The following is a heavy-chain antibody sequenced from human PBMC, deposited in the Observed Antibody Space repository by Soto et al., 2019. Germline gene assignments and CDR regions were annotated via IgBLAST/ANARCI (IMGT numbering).Heavy chain of an antibody. V-gene: IGHV3-23*01. D-gene: IGHD6-19*01. CDR1: GFTFSSYA. CDR3: AKTTDGWFSAFEI. Sequence: GGSLRLACAASGFTFSSYAMSWVRQAPGKGLEWVSAISGSGTTAYYADSVKGRFIFSRDNPKNTMYLQMNSLRAEDTAVYFCAKTTDGWFSAFEIWGQGTVVTVSS. J-gene: IGHJ3*02. CDR2: ISGSGTTA.